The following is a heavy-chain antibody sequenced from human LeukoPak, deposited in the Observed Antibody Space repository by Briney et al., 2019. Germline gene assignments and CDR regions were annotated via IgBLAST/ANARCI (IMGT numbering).Heavy chain of an antibody. V-gene: IGHV4-4*09. CDR1: GGSISSYY. CDR2: IYTSGST. CDR3: ARHVQSSGYYYYYMDV. D-gene: IGHD6-6*01. Sequence: SETLSLTCAVSGGSISSYYWSWIRQPPGKGLEWIGYIYTSGSTNYNPSLKSRVTISVDTSKNQFSLKLSSVTAADTAVYYCARHVQSSGYYYYYMDVWGKGTTVTVSS. J-gene: IGHJ6*03.